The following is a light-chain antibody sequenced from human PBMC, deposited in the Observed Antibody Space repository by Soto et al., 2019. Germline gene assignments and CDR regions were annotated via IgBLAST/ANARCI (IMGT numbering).Light chain of an antibody. J-gene: IGKJ1*01. CDR1: QSISSY. Sequence: DIQMTQSPSSLSASVGDGVTITCRASQSISSYLNWYQQKPGKAPKLLIYAASSLQSGVPSRFSGSGSGTDFTLNISSLQPEDFATYYCQQSYSTLRTFGQGTKVEIK. CDR3: QQSYSTLRT. V-gene: IGKV1-39*01. CDR2: AAS.